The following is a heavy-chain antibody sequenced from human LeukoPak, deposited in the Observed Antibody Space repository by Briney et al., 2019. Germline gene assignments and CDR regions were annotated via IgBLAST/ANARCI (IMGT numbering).Heavy chain of an antibody. CDR1: GFTFTTYA. CDR3: AKAPSSYYYYYMDV. V-gene: IGHV3-23*01. Sequence: GGSLRLSCAASGFTFTTYAMTWVRQAPGKGLEWVSAISGSGGSTYYADSVKGRFTISRDNSKNTLYLQMNSLRAEDTAVYYCAKAPSSYYYYYMDVWGKGTTVTVSS. J-gene: IGHJ6*03. CDR2: ISGSGGST.